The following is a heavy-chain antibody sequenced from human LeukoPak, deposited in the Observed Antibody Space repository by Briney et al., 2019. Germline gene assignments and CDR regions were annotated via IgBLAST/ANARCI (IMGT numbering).Heavy chain of an antibody. J-gene: IGHJ4*02. CDR3: ARINYDYVWGSYRSPRFDY. D-gene: IGHD3-16*02. CDR1: GYTFTGYY. Sequence: GASVKVSCKASGYTFTGYYMHWVRQAPGQGLEWMGWINPNSGGTNYAQKFQGRVTMTRDTSISTAYMELSRLRSDDTAVYYCARINYDYVWGSYRSPRFDYWGQGTLVTVSS. CDR2: INPNSGGT. V-gene: IGHV1-2*02.